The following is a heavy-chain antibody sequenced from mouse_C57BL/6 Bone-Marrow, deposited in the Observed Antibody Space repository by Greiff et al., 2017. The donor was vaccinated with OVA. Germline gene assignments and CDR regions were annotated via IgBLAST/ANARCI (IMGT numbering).Heavy chain of an antibody. Sequence: QVQLQQPGTELVKPGASVKLSCKASGYTFTSYWMHWVKQRPGQGLEWIGNINPSNGCTNYNEKFKSKATLTVDKSSSTAYMQLRSLTSEDAAVYYCARKGTIYYGSSPFAYWGQGTLVTVSA. V-gene: IGHV1-53*01. CDR1: GYTFTSYW. D-gene: IGHD1-1*01. J-gene: IGHJ3*01. CDR2: INPSNGCT. CDR3: ARKGTIYYGSSPFAY.